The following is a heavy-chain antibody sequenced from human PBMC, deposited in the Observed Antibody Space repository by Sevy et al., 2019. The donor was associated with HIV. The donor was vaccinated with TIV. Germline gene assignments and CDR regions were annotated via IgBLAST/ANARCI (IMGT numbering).Heavy chain of an antibody. CDR2: ISWNSGSI. V-gene: IGHV3-9*01. Sequence: GGSLRLSCAASGFTFDDYAMHWVRQAPGKGLEWVSGISWNSGSIGYADSVKGRFTISRDNAKNSLYLQMNSLRAEDTALYYCAKDFDRYYGSVSYYNWFDPWGQGTLVTVSS. D-gene: IGHD3-10*01. CDR1: GFTFDDYA. J-gene: IGHJ5*02. CDR3: AKDFDRYYGSVSYYNWFDP.